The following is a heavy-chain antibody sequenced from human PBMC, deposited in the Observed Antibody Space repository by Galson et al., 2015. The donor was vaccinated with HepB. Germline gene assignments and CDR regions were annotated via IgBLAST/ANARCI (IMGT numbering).Heavy chain of an antibody. Sequence: SLRLSCAASGFTFGDKWMHCVRHVPGKGLVWVSRINGDGTATYYADSVKGRFTISRDNAKNTLYLQMNSLSVDDTAIYYCARAAYGRNGNDYWGQGTLVTVSS. D-gene: IGHD3-10*01. V-gene: IGHV3-74*01. CDR3: ARAAYGRNGNDY. CDR1: GFTFGDKW. J-gene: IGHJ4*02. CDR2: INGDGTAT.